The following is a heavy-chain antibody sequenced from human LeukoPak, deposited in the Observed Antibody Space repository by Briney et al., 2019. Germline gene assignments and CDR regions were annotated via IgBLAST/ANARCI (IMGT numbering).Heavy chain of an antibody. V-gene: IGHV4-59*01. CDR3: AREYSSSSGHFDF. Sequence: SETLSLTCTVSGAAISSYYWSWIRQPPGKGLEWSGYIYYSGSTSYNPSLKSRVTISLDTSKNQFSLKLSSVTAADTAVYYCAREYSSSSGHFDFWGQGTLVTVSS. D-gene: IGHD6-6*01. CDR1: GAAISSYY. CDR2: IYYSGST. J-gene: IGHJ4*02.